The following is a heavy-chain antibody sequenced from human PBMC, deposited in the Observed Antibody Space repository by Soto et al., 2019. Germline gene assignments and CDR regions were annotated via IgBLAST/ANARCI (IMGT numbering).Heavy chain of an antibody. CDR2: ISDSGDTK. CDR1: GFTFYSHE. J-gene: IGHJ2*01. Sequence: LXLSCAPSGFTFYSHEMNWFLQAPGKGLEWVSFISDSGDTKYYADSVKGRFTISRDNAQNSLYLQMNSLRAEDTAVYYCARDANNTSSWYFDLWGRGTLVTVSS. V-gene: IGHV3-48*03. CDR3: ARDANNTSSWYFDL. D-gene: IGHD6-13*01.